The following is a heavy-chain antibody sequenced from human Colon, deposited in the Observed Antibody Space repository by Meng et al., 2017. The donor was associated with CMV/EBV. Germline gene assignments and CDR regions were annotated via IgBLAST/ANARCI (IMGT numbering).Heavy chain of an antibody. CDR2: IFHSGSA. CDR1: GGSISSTNW. CDR3: ARIVDDYGDYDWV. Sequence: GSLSLSCAVSGGSISSTNWWSWVRQSPGKGLEWIGEIFHSGSANINASLKSRVAMSIDKSKKQFSLKLNSVTAADTAMYYCARIVDDYGDYDWVWGQGILVTVSS. D-gene: IGHD4-17*01. J-gene: IGHJ4*02. V-gene: IGHV4-4*02.